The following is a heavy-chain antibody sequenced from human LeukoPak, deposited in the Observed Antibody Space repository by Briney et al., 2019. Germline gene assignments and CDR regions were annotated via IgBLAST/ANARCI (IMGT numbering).Heavy chain of an antibody. CDR1: GFSFISYG. CDR2: ISGGGGST. Sequence: GGSLRLSCAASGFSFISYGMHWVRQAPGKGLEWVSAISGGGGSTYYADSVKGRFTISRDNSKNTLYLQMNSLRAEDTAVYYCAKRLAGVVPAANVFDYWGQGTLVTVSS. D-gene: IGHD2-2*01. CDR3: AKRLAGVVPAANVFDY. V-gene: IGHV3-23*01. J-gene: IGHJ4*02.